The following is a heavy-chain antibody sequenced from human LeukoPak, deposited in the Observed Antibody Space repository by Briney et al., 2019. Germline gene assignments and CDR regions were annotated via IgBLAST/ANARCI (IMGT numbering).Heavy chain of an antibody. CDR3: ARRGYSYGRETYYFDY. D-gene: IGHD5-18*01. Sequence: GESLKISCKGSGYSFTSYWIGWVRQMPGKGLEWMGIIYPGDSDTRYSPSFQGQVTISADKSISTAYLQWSSLKASDTAMYYCARRGYSYGRETYYFDYWGQGTLVTVSS. V-gene: IGHV5-51*01. J-gene: IGHJ4*02. CDR2: IYPGDSDT. CDR1: GYSFTSYW.